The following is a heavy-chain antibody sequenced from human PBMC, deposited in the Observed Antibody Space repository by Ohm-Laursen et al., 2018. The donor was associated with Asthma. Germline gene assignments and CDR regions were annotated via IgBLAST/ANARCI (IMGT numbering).Heavy chain of an antibody. CDR1: GGTFSSYA. D-gene: IGHD3-16*02. J-gene: IGHJ4*02. CDR2: IIPIFGTA. V-gene: IGHV1-69*13. Sequence: SVKVSCKASGGTFSSYAISWVRQAPGQGLEWMGGIIPIFGTANYAQKFQGRVTITADESTSTAYMELSSLRSEDTAVYYCARGPSEAVWGGYRSYYWGQGTLVTVSS. CDR3: ARGPSEAVWGGYRSYY.